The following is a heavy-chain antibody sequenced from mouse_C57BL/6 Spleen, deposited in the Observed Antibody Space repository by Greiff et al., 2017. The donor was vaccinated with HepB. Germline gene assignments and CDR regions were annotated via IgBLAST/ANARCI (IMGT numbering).Heavy chain of an antibody. V-gene: IGHV1-69*01. CDR3: ASYSNYGTWFAY. D-gene: IGHD2-5*01. J-gene: IGHJ3*01. Sequence: QSCKASGYTFTSYWMHWVKQRPGQGLEWIGEIDPSDSYTNYNQKFKGKSTLTVDKSSSTAYMQLSSLTSEDSAVYYCASYSNYGTWFAYWGQGTLVTVSA. CDR1: GYTFTSYW. CDR2: IDPSDSYT.